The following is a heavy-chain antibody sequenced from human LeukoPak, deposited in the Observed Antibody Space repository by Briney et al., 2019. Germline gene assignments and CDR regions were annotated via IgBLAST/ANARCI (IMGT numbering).Heavy chain of an antibody. J-gene: IGHJ5*02. CDR1: GYSFTSYW. D-gene: IGHD3-22*01. Sequence: GESLKISCKGSGYSFTSYWIGWVRQMPGKGLEWMGIIYPGDSDTRYSPSFQGQVTISADKSISTAYLQWSSLKASDTAMYYCARRVCPYYYDSSGYPSPFDPWGQGTLVTVSS. CDR3: ARRVCPYYYDSSGYPSPFDP. CDR2: IYPGDSDT. V-gene: IGHV5-51*01.